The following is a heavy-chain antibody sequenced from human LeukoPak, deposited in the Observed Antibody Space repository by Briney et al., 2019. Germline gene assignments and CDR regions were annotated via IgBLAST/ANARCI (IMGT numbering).Heavy chain of an antibody. CDR1: GYSFTSYW. CDR3: ARREIGSIGTGLLDY. D-gene: IGHD6-13*01. Sequence: TGESLKISCKGSGYSFTSYWIGWVRQMPGKGLEWMGIISPGDSDTRYSPSFQGQVTLSVDKSISTAYLQWGSLKASDTAMYYCARREIGSIGTGLLDYWGQGTLVTVSS. V-gene: IGHV5-51*01. CDR2: ISPGDSDT. J-gene: IGHJ4*02.